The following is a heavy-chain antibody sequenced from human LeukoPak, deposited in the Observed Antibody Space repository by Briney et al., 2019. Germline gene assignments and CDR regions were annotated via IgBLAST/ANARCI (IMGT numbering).Heavy chain of an antibody. Sequence: GASVKVSCKASRYTFTSYGISWVRQAPGQGLEWMGWISAYNGNTNYAQKLQGRVTMTTDASTSTAYMELRSLRSDDAAVYYCAREWELRAFDIWGQGTMVTVSS. D-gene: IGHD1-26*01. CDR2: ISAYNGNT. CDR3: AREWELRAFDI. CDR1: RYTFTSYG. V-gene: IGHV1-18*01. J-gene: IGHJ3*02.